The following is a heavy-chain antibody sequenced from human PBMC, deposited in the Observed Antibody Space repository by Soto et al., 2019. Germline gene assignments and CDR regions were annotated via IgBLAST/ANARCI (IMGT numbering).Heavy chain of an antibody. CDR3: AAATLSYYGSGENWFDP. D-gene: IGHD3-10*01. CDR1: GVTFTSSA. V-gene: IGHV1-58*02. Sequence: QMQLVQAGPEVKKPGTSVKVSCKASGVTFTSSAMQWGRQARVQLHEWIGWIVVGSGNTNYAQKCQERVTITRDMSTRTAYTELSSMRSEDTAVYSWAAATLSYYGSGENWFDPWGQGTLVTAYS. CDR2: IVVGSGNT. J-gene: IGHJ5*02.